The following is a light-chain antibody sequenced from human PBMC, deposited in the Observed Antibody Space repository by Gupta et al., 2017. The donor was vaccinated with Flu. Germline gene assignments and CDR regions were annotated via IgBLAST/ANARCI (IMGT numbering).Light chain of an antibody. CDR3: QQRSNCPPLFT. CDR1: QSVSSY. J-gene: IGKJ3*01. V-gene: IGKV3-11*01. Sequence: EIVLTQSPATLSLSPGERATLSCRASQSVSSYLAWYQQKPGQAPRLLIYDASNSATGIPARFSGSGSGTDFTLTISSLEPEDFAVYYCQQRSNCPPLFTFGPGTKVEIK. CDR2: DAS.